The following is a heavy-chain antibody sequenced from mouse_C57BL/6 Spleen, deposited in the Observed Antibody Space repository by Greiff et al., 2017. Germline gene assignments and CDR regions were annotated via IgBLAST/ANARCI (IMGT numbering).Heavy chain of an antibody. V-gene: IGHV2-6*01. J-gene: IGHJ3*01. CDR3: ASGGVYDYGGLFAY. Sequence: VQLMESGPGLVAPSQCLSITCPVSGFSLTSYGVAWVRQSPGKGLEWLGVIWGVGSTNYNSALKSRLSISKDNSKRQVFLKMNSLQTDDTTMYYCASGGVYDYGGLFAYWGQGTLVTVSA. D-gene: IGHD2-4*01. CDR2: IWGVGST. CDR1: GFSLTSYG.